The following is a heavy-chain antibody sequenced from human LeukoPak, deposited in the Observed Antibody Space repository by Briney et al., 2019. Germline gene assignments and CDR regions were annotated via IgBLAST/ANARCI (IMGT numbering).Heavy chain of an antibody. CDR2: IKEDGSAK. CDR3: ARDSPGYGAYDLG. CDR1: GFTFSSYG. V-gene: IGHV3-7*04. Sequence: GGSLRLSCAASGFTFSSYGMHCVRQAPGKGLEWVANIKEDGSAKYSVDSVKGRFTISRDNAKNTLYLQMNSLRAEDTAVYYCARDSPGYGAYDLGWGQGTLVTVSS. J-gene: IGHJ4*02. D-gene: IGHD5-12*01.